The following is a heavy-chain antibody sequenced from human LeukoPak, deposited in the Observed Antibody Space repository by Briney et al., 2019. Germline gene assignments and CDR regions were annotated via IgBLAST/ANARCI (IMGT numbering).Heavy chain of an antibody. V-gene: IGHV3-23*01. CDR1: GFTFSSYA. CDR3: AKDQKWGQWLETYFDY. D-gene: IGHD6-19*01. J-gene: IGHJ4*02. Sequence: GESLILSCAASGFTFSSYAMSWVRQAPGKGLEWVSGISSSGDNTYYADSVKGRFPISRDNSKNTLYLQMNNLRAEDTAIYYCAKDQKWGQWLETYFDYWGQGTLVTVSS. CDR2: ISSSGDNT.